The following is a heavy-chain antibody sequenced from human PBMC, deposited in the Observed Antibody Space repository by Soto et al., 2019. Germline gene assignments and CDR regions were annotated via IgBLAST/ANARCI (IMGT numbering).Heavy chain of an antibody. D-gene: IGHD1-1*01. CDR1: GYTFTSYD. V-gene: IGHV1-8*01. CDR2: MNPKSGNT. Sequence: QVQLVQSGAEVKKPGASVKVSCKASGYTFTSYDINWVRQATGQGFEWMGWMNPKSGNTGYAQKFQGRVTMTRNTSISTAYMELSSLRSEETAVYYCARERTGTTSMDVWGQGTTVTVSS. J-gene: IGHJ6*02. CDR3: ARERTGTTSMDV.